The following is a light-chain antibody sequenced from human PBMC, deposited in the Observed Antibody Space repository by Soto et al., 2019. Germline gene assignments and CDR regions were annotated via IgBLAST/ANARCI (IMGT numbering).Light chain of an antibody. V-gene: IGKV1-39*01. Sequence: DIQMTQSPSSLSASVGDRVTITCRASQSIVSYLNWYQQTRGKAPKVXIYAASSLQSGVPSRFSGSGAGTDFTLTISSLQPEDFATDYCQQSYSTTRAFGQGTKVDIK. J-gene: IGKJ1*01. CDR1: QSIVSY. CDR3: QQSYSTTRA. CDR2: AAS.